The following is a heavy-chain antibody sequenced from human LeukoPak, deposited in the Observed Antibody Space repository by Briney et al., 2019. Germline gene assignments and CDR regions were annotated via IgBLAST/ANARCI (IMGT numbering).Heavy chain of an antibody. CDR1: GFTFSSYG. CDR2: MSYDGSKK. V-gene: IGHV3-30*12. D-gene: IGHD3-16*02. CDR3: ARDPLRDDHVWGNYRNGADY. Sequence: PGGSLRLSCAASGFTFSSYGMHWVRQAPGKGLEWVAVMSYDGSKKYYTDSVKGRFTISRDNSQNTLYLQMNSLRAEDTAVYYCARDPLRDDHVWGNYRNGADYWGQGTLVTVSS. J-gene: IGHJ4*02.